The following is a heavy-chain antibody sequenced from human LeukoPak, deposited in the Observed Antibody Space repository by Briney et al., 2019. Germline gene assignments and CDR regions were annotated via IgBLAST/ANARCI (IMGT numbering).Heavy chain of an antibody. V-gene: IGHV4-39*01. CDR2: IYHSGST. CDR1: GGSISSSSYY. D-gene: IGHD4-17*01. Sequence: SETLSLTCTVSGGSISSSSYYWGWIRQPPGKGLEWIGSIYHSGSTYYNPSLKSRVTISVDTSKNQFSLKLSSVTAADTAVYYCARALIDYGDYYFDFWGQGTLVTVSS. J-gene: IGHJ4*02. CDR3: ARALIDYGDYYFDF.